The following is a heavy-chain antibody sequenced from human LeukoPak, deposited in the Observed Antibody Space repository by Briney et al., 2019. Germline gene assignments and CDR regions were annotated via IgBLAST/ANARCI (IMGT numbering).Heavy chain of an antibody. CDR2: IYYSGST. CDR3: ARDRRVPAAINYYYYMDV. J-gene: IGHJ6*03. CDR1: GGSISSYY. D-gene: IGHD2-2*02. V-gene: IGHV4-59*12. Sequence: PSETLSLTCTVSGGSISSYYWSWIRQPPGKGLEWIGYIYYSGSTNYNPSLKSRVTISVDTSKNQFSLKLSSVTAADTAVYYCARDRRVPAAINYYYYMDVWGKGTTVTVSS.